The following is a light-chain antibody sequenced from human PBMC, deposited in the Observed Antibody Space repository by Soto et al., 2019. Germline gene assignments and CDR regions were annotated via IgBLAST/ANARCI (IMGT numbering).Light chain of an antibody. CDR3: QQYGSSPLT. Sequence: EIGLTQSPGTLSLSPGERATLSCRASQSVSSNYLAWYQQKPGQAPRLLFSGASSRATGIPDRFSGSGSGTVFTLTISRLEPEDFAVYYCQQYGSSPLTFGQGTKVDIK. J-gene: IGKJ1*01. V-gene: IGKV3-20*01. CDR2: GAS. CDR1: QSVSSNY.